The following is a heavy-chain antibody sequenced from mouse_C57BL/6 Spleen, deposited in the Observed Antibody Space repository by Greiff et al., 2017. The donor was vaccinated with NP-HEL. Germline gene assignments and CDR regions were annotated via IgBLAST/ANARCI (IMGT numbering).Heavy chain of an antibody. Sequence: EVQRVESGGGLVKPGGSLKLSCAASGFTFSSYAMSWVRQTPEKRLEWVATISDGGSYTYYPDNVKGRFTISRDNATNNLYLQLSHLKSEDTAMYYYGREGDYYEPDYWGQGTTLTVSS. D-gene: IGHD1-1*01. CDR2: ISDGGSYT. CDR1: GFTFSSYA. V-gene: IGHV5-4*01. J-gene: IGHJ2*01. CDR3: GREGDYYEPDY.